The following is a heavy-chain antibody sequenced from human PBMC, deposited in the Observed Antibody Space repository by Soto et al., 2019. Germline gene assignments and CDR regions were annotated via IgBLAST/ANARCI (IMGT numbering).Heavy chain of an antibody. Sequence: QVQLVQSGAEVKKPGSSVKVSCKASGGTFSSYTISWVRQAPGQGLEWMGRIIPILGIANYAQKFQGRVTITADKSTSTAYMELSSLRSEDTAVYYCARDRSGGYVPLGYDYWGQGTLVTVSS. CDR2: IIPILGIA. CDR1: GGTFSSYT. J-gene: IGHJ4*02. CDR3: ARDRSGGYVPLGYDY. D-gene: IGHD5-12*01. V-gene: IGHV1-69*08.